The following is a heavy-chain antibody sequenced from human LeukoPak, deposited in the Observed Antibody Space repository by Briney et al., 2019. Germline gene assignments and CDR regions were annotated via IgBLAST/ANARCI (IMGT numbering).Heavy chain of an antibody. CDR1: GGSISSSSYY. CDR2: IYYSGST. J-gene: IGHJ6*03. Sequence: SETLSLTCTVSGGSISSSSYYWGWIRQPPGKGLEWIGSIYYSGSTYYNPSLKSRVTISVDTSKNQFSLKLSSVTAADTAVYYCARGPLYSFHGYYYYYYMDVWGKGTTVTVSS. V-gene: IGHV4-39*07. CDR3: ARGPLYSFHGYYYYYYMDV. D-gene: IGHD6-13*01.